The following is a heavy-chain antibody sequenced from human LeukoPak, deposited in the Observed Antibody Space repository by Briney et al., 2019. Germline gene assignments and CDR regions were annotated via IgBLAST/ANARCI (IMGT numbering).Heavy chain of an antibody. CDR2: ISYDGSNK. V-gene: IGHV3-30*18. D-gene: IGHD6-13*01. J-gene: IGHJ4*02. CDR1: GFTFSSYG. Sequence: GGSLRLSCAASGFTFSSYGMHWVRQAPGKGLEWVAVISYDGSNKYYADSVKGRFTISRDNSKNTLYLQMNSLRAEDTAVYYCAKLCVAAADYFDNWGQGTLVTVSS. CDR3: AKLCVAAADYFDN.